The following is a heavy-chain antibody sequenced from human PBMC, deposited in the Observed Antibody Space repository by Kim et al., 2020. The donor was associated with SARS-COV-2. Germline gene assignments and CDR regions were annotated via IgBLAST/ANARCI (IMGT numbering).Heavy chain of an antibody. Sequence: GGSLRLSCAASGFTFSSYSMNWVRQAPGKGLEWVSYISSSSSTIYYADSVKGRFTISRDNAKNSLYLQMNSLRDEDTAVYYCARTYSGSYYGALGDRDYYYGMDVWGQGTTVTVSS. J-gene: IGHJ6*02. D-gene: IGHD1-26*01. CDR1: GFTFSSYS. CDR3: ARTYSGSYYGALGDRDYYYGMDV. CDR2: ISSSSSTI. V-gene: IGHV3-48*02.